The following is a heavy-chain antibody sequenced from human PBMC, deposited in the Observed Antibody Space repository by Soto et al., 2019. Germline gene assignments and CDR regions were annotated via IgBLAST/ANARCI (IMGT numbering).Heavy chain of an antibody. CDR3: ARDVAPLGDHRFDF. CDR1: GYKFIDFH. CDR2: INPHSGGT. V-gene: IGHV1-2*02. Sequence: QVQLVQSGAELRKPGASVKVSCETSGYKFIDFHIHWVRQAPGQGLEWMGWINPHSGGTNYAQAFQRRVTMTSDPSITTANMELKRLTSDDTAVYYCARDVAPLGDHRFDFWGQGTMVTVS. D-gene: IGHD2-21*01. J-gene: IGHJ3*01.